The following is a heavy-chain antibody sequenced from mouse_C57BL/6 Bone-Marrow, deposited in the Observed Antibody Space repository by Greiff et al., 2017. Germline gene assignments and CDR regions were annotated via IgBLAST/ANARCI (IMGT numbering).Heavy chain of an antibody. CDR2: IRLKSDNYAT. CDR1: GFTFSNYW. Sequence: EVQLQESGGGLVQPGGSMKLTCVASGFTFSNYWMNWVRQSPEKGLEWVAQIRLKSDNYATHYAESVKGRFTISRDDSKSSVYLQMNNLRAEDTGIYYCTGLRRAYWYFDVWGTGTTVTVSS. V-gene: IGHV6-3*01. CDR3: TGLRRAYWYFDV. D-gene: IGHD1-1*01. J-gene: IGHJ1*03.